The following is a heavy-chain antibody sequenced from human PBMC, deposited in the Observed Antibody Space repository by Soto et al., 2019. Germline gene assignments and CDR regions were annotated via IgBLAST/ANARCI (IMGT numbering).Heavy chain of an antibody. CDR1: GGSISSSSYY. CDR3: ARHDSRVVAAPVEGWFDP. V-gene: IGHV4-39*01. D-gene: IGHD2-15*01. CDR2: IYYSGST. J-gene: IGHJ5*02. Sequence: KASETLSLTCTVPGGSISSSSYYWGWLRQPPGKGLEWIGSIYYSGSTYYNPSLKSRVTISVDTSKNQFSLKLSSVTAADTAVYYCARHDSRVVAAPVEGWFDPWGQGTLVTVSS.